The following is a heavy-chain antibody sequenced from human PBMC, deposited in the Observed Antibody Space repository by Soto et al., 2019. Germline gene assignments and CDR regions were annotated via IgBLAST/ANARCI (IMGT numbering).Heavy chain of an antibody. Sequence: ASVKVSCKASGYTFTSYGISWVRQAPGQGLEWMGWISAYNGNTNYAQKLQGRVTMTTDTSTSTAYMELRSLRSDDTAVYYCARGSIDDILTGYYPYYFDYWGQGTLVTVSS. CDR1: GYTFTSYG. D-gene: IGHD3-9*01. CDR2: ISAYNGNT. J-gene: IGHJ4*02. CDR3: ARGSIDDILTGYYPYYFDY. V-gene: IGHV1-18*01.